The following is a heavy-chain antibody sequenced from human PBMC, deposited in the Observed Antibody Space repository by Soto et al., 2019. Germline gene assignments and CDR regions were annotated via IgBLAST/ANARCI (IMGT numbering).Heavy chain of an antibody. J-gene: IGHJ4*02. CDR2: IIPSYDRV. Sequence: QVHLVQSGAEVKKPGSSVRVSCKGSGDTFKSYAISWVRQAPGQGLEDMGGIIPSYDRVNYAQKFQGRVTMTADRSTSTAYMELRSLRSEDTAVYYCARDPSNDYGDDTFDYWGQGTLITVSS. CDR3: ARDPSNDYGDDTFDY. V-gene: IGHV1-69*06. D-gene: IGHD4-17*01. CDR1: GDTFKSYA.